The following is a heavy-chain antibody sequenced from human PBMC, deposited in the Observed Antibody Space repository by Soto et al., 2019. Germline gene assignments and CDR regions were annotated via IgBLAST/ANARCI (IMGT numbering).Heavy chain of an antibody. CDR1: GFTFSSYG. J-gene: IGHJ4*02. CDR3: AKHNTPYMVADFFDY. V-gene: IGHV3-30*18. Sequence: GGSLRLSCAASGFTFSSYGMHWVRQAPGKGLEWVAVISYDGSNKYYADSVKGRFTISRDNSKNTLYLQMNSLRAEDTAVYYCAKHNTPYMVADFFDYWGQGTLVTVSS. CDR2: ISYDGSNK. D-gene: IGHD2-15*01.